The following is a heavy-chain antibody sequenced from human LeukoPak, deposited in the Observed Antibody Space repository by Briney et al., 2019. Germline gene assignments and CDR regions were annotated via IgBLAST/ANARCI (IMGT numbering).Heavy chain of an antibody. V-gene: IGHV1-18*04. CDR1: GYTFTSYG. Sequence: GASVKVSCKASGYTFTSYGISWVRQAPGQGLEWMGWISAYNGNTNYAQKLQGRVTMTTDTSTSTAYMELRSLRSDDTAVYYCARDPLYCSGGSCYAVSYYYYGMDVWGKGTTVTVSS. CDR2: ISAYNGNT. CDR3: ARDPLYCSGGSCYAVSYYYYGMDV. J-gene: IGHJ6*04. D-gene: IGHD2-15*01.